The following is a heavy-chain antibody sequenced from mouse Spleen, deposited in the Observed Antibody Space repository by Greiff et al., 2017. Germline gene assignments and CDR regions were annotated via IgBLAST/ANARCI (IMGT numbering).Heavy chain of an antibody. CDR3: ARGDYDYAGGFAY. V-gene: IGHV5-4*03. Sequence: EVNVVESGGGLVKPGGSLKLSCAASGFTFSSYAMSWVRQTPEKRLEWVATISDGGSYTYYPDNVKGRFTISRDNAKNNLYLQMSHLKSEDTAMYYCARGDYDYAGGFAYWGQGTLVTVSA. CDR1: GFTFSSYA. J-gene: IGHJ3*01. CDR2: ISDGGSYT. D-gene: IGHD2-4*01.